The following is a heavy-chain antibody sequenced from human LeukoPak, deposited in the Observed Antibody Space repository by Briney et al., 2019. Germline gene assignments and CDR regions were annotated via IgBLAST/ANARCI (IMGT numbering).Heavy chain of an antibody. Sequence: SETLSLTGAVYGGSFSGFYWSWIRQPQGKGLEWIGEINHSGSTNYNPSLKSRVTISVDTSKNQFSLKLSSVTAADTAVYYCARKRTSRMDVWGKGTTVTVSS. V-gene: IGHV4-34*01. CDR3: ARKRTSRMDV. CDR2: INHSGST. J-gene: IGHJ6*04. CDR1: GGSFSGFY.